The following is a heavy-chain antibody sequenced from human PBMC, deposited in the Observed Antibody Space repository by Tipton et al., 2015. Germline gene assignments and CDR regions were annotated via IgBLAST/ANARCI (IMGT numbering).Heavy chain of an antibody. CDR3: ARRVGALTTTANFFDY. V-gene: IGHV3-11*01. CDR2: ISHSGNTI. Sequence: SLRLSCAASGFAFGFYAMTWVRQAPAKGLEWVSYISHSGNTIYYADSVKGRFTISRDNVKKSLYLQMNSLRAEDSAVYYCARRVGALTTTANFFDYWGQGTLVIVSS. CDR1: GFAFGFYA. J-gene: IGHJ4*02. D-gene: IGHD3-10*01.